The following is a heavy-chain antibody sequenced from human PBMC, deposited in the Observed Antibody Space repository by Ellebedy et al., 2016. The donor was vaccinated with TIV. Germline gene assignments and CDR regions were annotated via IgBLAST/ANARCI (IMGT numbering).Heavy chain of an antibody. J-gene: IGHJ4*02. CDR2: IYYSGST. V-gene: IGHV4-59*01. D-gene: IGHD5-24*01. Sequence: MPSKTLSLTCTVSGGSISSYYWSWIRQPPGKGLEWIGYIYYSGSTNYNPSLKSRVTISVDTSKNQFSLKLSSVTAADTAVYYCARTEWLQLYFDYWGQGTLVTVSS. CDR3: ARTEWLQLYFDY. CDR1: GGSISSYY.